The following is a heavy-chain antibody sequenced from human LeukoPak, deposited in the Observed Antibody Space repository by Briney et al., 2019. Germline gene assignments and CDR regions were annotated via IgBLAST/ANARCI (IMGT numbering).Heavy chain of an antibody. J-gene: IGHJ4*02. Sequence: GGSLRLSCAASGFTFSSYAMSWVRQAPGKGLEWVSVIYSGGSTYYADSVKGRFTISRDNSKNTLYLQMNSLRAEDTAVYYCASPITYYYDSSGYYPPGYWGQGTLVTVSS. D-gene: IGHD3-22*01. V-gene: IGHV3-66*01. CDR1: GFTFSSYA. CDR3: ASPITYYYDSSGYYPPGY. CDR2: IYSGGST.